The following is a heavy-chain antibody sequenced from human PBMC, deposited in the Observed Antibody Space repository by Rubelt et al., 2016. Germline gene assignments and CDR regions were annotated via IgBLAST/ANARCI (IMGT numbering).Heavy chain of an antibody. J-gene: IGHJ4*02. CDR1: GFTFINYV. CDR3: ASSVGYSYGVLDY. V-gene: IGHV3-23*01. Sequence: GGSLRLSCAASGFTFINYVMSWVRQAPGKGLEWVSGISGGGASTYYADSVKGRFTISRDNSKNTLYLQMNSLRPEDTALYYCASSVGYSYGVLDYWGQGTLVTVSS. D-gene: IGHD5-18*01. CDR2: ISGGGAST.